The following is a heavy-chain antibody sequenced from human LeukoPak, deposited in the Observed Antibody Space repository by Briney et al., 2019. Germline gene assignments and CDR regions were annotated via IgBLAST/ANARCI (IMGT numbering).Heavy chain of an antibody. CDR2: ILYDGSNK. Sequence: GGSLRLSCAASGFTFSSYAMHWVRQAPGKGLEWVAVILYDGSNKYYADSVKGRFTISRDNSKNSLYLQMNSLRAADTAVYYCARPRVGATGWFDPWGQGTLVTVSS. J-gene: IGHJ5*02. V-gene: IGHV3-30*04. D-gene: IGHD1-26*01. CDR3: ARPRVGATGWFDP. CDR1: GFTFSSYA.